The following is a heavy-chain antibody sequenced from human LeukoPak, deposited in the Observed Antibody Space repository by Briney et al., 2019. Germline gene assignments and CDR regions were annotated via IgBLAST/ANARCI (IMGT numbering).Heavy chain of an antibody. CDR1: GYTFTSYG. J-gene: IGHJ4*02. Sequence: ASVKVSCKASGYTFTSYGISWVRQAPGQGLEWMAWISAYNGNTNYAQKLQGRVTMTTDTSTSTAYMELRSLRSDDTAVYYCARFAHPRLLYGDDLYYFDYWGQGTLVTVSS. CDR3: ARFAHPRLLYGDDLYYFDY. V-gene: IGHV1-18*01. D-gene: IGHD4-17*01. CDR2: ISAYNGNT.